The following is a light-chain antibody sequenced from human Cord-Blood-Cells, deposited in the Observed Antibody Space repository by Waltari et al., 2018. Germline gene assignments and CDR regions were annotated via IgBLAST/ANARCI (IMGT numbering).Light chain of an antibody. CDR3: QQYNSYWT. V-gene: IGKV1-5*03. CDR1: QRISSW. Sequence: DIQMTQSPSTLSASVGDRVTITCRASQRISSWLAWYQQKPGKVPKLLIYKASSLESGVPSRFSGSGSGTECTLTISSLQPDDFATYYCQQYNSYWTFGQGTKVEIK. J-gene: IGKJ1*01. CDR2: KAS.